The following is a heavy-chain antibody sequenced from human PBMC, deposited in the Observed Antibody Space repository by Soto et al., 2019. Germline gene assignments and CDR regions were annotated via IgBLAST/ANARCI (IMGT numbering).Heavy chain of an antibody. CDR2: IYYSGST. CDR3: AKNDDHGSSYHGMDV. CDR1: GGYINSYY. Sequence: PSETLSLTCTVSGGYINSYYWNWIRQPPGKGLEWIGYIYYSGSTNYNPSLKSRVVISVDTSKNQFSLKLRSVTAADTAMYYCAKNDDHGSSYHGMDVWGQGTTVTVPQ. J-gene: IGHJ6*01. V-gene: IGHV4-59*01. D-gene: IGHD4-17*01.